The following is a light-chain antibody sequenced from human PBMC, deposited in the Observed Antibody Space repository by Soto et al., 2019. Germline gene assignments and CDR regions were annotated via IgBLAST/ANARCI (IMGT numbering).Light chain of an antibody. J-gene: IGLJ2*01. Sequence: QSALTQPASVSGSPGQSITISCTGTSSDVGCYNYVAWYQQHPGKAPKLMIYDVTNRPSGVSNRFSGSKSGNTASLTISGLQAEDEADYYCSSYAGINTVIFGGGTQLTVL. CDR1: SSDVGCYNY. CDR2: DVT. V-gene: IGLV2-14*03. CDR3: SSYAGINTVI.